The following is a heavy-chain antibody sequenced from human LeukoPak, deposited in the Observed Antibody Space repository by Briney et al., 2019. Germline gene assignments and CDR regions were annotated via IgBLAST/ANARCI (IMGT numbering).Heavy chain of an antibody. CDR1: GGSLSNYY. V-gene: IGHV4-4*07. D-gene: IGHD2-2*01. Sequence: SETLSLTCTVSGGSLSNYYWSWIRQTAGKGLEWIGRIYASGGTNYNPSLESRVTMSVDTSKKQFSLILSSVTAADTAVYYCARYRCNSTNCSARVAFDIWGQGTMVTVSS. CDR3: ARYRCNSTNCSARVAFDI. J-gene: IGHJ3*02. CDR2: IYASGGT.